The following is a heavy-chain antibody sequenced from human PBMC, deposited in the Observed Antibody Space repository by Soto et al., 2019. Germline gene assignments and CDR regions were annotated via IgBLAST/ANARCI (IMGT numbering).Heavy chain of an antibody. CDR3: VKDICTYSSGSCYFDY. J-gene: IGHJ4*02. D-gene: IGHD6-19*01. CDR1: GFTFSSYA. CDR2: ISGSASST. V-gene: IGHV3-23*01. Sequence: AGGSLRLSCAASGFTFSSYAMSWVRQAPGKGLEWVSTISGSASSTYYTDSVKGRFTISRDNSKNTLYLQMNSLRAEDTAIYYCVKDICTYSSGSCYFDYWGQGTLVTVSS.